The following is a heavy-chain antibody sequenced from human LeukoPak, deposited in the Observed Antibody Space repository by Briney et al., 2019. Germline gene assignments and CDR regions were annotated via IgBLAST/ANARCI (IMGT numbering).Heavy chain of an antibody. Sequence: ASVKVSCKSSGYAFTGYYMHWVRQAPGQGLEWVGWINANSGVTKYAQNFQGRVTMTRDTSISTAYMELSSLRSDDTAVYYCARDTYQLPNYYYYYMDVWGKGTTVTVSS. V-gene: IGHV1-2*02. J-gene: IGHJ6*03. CDR2: INANSGVT. CDR3: ARDTYQLPNYYYYYMDV. CDR1: GYAFTGYY. D-gene: IGHD2-2*01.